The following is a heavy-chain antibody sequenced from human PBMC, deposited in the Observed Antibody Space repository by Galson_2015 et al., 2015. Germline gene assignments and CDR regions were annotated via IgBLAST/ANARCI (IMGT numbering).Heavy chain of an antibody. D-gene: IGHD3-10*01. CDR1: GYTFTSYA. V-gene: IGHV1-3*01. Sequence: SVKVSCKASGYTFTSYAMHWVRQAPGQRLEWMGWINAGNGNTKYSQKFQGRVTITRNTSASTAYMELSSLRSEGTAVYYCARDYYYGSGSYYNPYYYYYGMDVWGQGTTVTVSS. CDR3: ARDYYYGSGSYYNPYYYYYGMDV. J-gene: IGHJ6*02. CDR2: INAGNGNT.